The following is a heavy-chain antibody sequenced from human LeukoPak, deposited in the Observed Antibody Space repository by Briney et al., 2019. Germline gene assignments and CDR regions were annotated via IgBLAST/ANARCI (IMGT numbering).Heavy chain of an antibody. CDR2: ISSNGGST. CDR1: GFTFSSYA. CDR3: VKDHCSGGSCYSD. Sequence: GGSPRLSCSASGFTFSSYAMHWVRQAPGKGLEYVSAISSNGGSTYYADSVKGRFTISRDNSKNTLYLQMSSLRAEDTAVYYCVKDHCSGGSCYSDWGQGTLVTVSS. D-gene: IGHD2-15*01. V-gene: IGHV3-64D*06. J-gene: IGHJ4*02.